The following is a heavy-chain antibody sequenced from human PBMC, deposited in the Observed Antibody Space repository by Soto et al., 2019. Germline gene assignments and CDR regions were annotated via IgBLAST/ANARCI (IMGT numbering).Heavy chain of an antibody. CDR3: ARESGYDSPVFDY. V-gene: IGHV3-21*01. J-gene: IGHJ4*02. Sequence: GGSLRLSCAASVFTFSSYSMNWVRQAPGKGLEWVSSISSSSSYIYYADSVKGRFTISRDNAKNSLYLQMNSLRAEDTAVYYCARESGYDSPVFDYWGQGTLVTVSS. D-gene: IGHD5-12*01. CDR1: VFTFSSYS. CDR2: ISSSSSYI.